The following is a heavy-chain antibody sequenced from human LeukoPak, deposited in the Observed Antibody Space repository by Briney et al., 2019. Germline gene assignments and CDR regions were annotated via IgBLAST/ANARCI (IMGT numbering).Heavy chain of an antibody. V-gene: IGHV3-33*01. CDR3: ARDTTYYYGMDV. CDR2: IWSDGNNK. J-gene: IGHJ6*02. D-gene: IGHD1-1*01. CDR1: GFTFSSFG. Sequence: GGSLRLSCAASGFTFSSFGMHWVRQAPGKGLEWVAVIWSDGNNKYYADSVKGRFTISRDNSKNTLYLQMNSLRAEDTAVYYCARDTTYYYGMDVWGQGTTVTVSS.